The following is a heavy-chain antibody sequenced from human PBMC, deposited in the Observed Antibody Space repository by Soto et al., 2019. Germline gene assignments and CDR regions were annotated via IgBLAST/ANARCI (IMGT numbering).Heavy chain of an antibody. CDR1: GGSISSGGYY. V-gene: IGHV4-31*03. D-gene: IGHD3-10*01. CDR3: ARYFRPGSYSPPLYFDY. Sequence: PSETLSLTCTVSGGSISSGGYYWSWIRQHPGKGLEWIGYIYYSGSTYYNPSLKSRVTISVDTSKNQFSLKLSSVTAADTAVYYCARYFRPGSYSPPLYFDYWGQGTLVTVSS. CDR2: IYYSGST. J-gene: IGHJ4*02.